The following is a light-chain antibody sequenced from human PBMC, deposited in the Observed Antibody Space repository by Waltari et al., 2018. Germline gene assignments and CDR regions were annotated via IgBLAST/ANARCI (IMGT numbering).Light chain of an antibody. V-gene: IGLV1-40*01. CDR1: SSNIGAGSG. CDR3: QSYDSSLSGVL. Sequence: QSVLTQPPSVSGAPGQRVTISCTGSSSNIGAGSGVHWYQQLPGTAPKLLIYGNNKRPSGFPDRFSGSKSGTSASLAITGLQAEDEADYYCQSYDSSLSGVLFGGGTKLTFL. CDR2: GNN. J-gene: IGLJ2*01.